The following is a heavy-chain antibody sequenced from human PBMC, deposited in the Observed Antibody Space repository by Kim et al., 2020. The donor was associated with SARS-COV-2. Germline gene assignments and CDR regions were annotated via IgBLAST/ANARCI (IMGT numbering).Heavy chain of an antibody. D-gene: IGHD6-19*01. CDR1: GFSNSDFY. V-gene: IGHV3-11*05. CDR3: AREYGWLSGGLDV. J-gene: IGHJ6*02. Sequence: GGSLRLSCAASGFSNSDFYMTWIRQAPGKGLEWISYVNPSRITVTYTNYAASVKGRFTISRDNAKNSVYLRMNSLRVEDTAVYYCAREYGWLSGGLDVWGQGTTVTGSS. CDR2: VNPSRITVTYT.